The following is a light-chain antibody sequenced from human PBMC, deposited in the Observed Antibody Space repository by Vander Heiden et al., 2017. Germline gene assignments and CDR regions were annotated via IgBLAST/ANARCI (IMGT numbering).Light chain of an antibody. J-gene: IGKJ4*01. CDR3: QHYDKFPFT. Sequence: NVLTQSPGTLSLSPGQRATLSCRARQSLSRNFLAWYQQKPGQSPRLLIYGASNRAAGTPDRFSGSGSGTAFTLTISRLEPEDFAVYFCQHYDKFPFTFGGGTKVDIK. CDR1: QSLSRNF. V-gene: IGKV3-20*01. CDR2: GAS.